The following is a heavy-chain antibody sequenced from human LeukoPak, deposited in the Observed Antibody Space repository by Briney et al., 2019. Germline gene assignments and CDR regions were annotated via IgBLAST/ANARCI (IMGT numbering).Heavy chain of an antibody. D-gene: IGHD3-16*01. J-gene: IGHJ5*02. CDR3: ARGGDSLGGNWFDP. CDR1: GFTFSSYS. CDR2: ISSSSNYI. V-gene: IGHV3-21*04. Sequence: PGGSLRLSCAASGFTFSSYSMNWVRQAPGKGLEGVSSISSSSNYIYYADSVKGRFTISRDNAKNSLYLQMNSLRAEDTAVYYCARGGDSLGGNWFDPWGQGTLVTVSS.